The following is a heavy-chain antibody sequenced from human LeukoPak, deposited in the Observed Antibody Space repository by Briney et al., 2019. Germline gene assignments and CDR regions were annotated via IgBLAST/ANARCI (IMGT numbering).Heavy chain of an antibody. V-gene: IGHV4-34*01. J-gene: IGHJ6*03. D-gene: IGHD1-26*01. Sequence: SETLSLTCAVYGGSFSGYYWSWIRQPPGKGLEWIGEIQHSGSTNYNPSLKSRVTISVDTSKNHFSLKLSSVTAADTAVYYCARIGGSSYYYYYMDVWGKGTTVTISS. CDR3: ARIGGSSYYYYYMDV. CDR2: IQHSGST. CDR1: GGSFSGYY.